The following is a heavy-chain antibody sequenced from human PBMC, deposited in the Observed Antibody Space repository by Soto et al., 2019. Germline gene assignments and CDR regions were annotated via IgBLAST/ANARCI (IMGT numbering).Heavy chain of an antibody. J-gene: IGHJ5*02. CDR1: GFTFSTYT. CDR3: ARMPLSCTSPVCFQT. Sequence: GGSLRLSCAASGFTFSTYTMTWARQAPGKGLEWVSSIDSSNKYMFYADSVKGRFTVSRDNTKNSLFLQMTGLRAEDTAVYYCARMPLSCTSPVCFQTCGQGTLVPISP. V-gene: IGHV3-21*01. D-gene: IGHD2-8*02. CDR2: IDSSNKYM.